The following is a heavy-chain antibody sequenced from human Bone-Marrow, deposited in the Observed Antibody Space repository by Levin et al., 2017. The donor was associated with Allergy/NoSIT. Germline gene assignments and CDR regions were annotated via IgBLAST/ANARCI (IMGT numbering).Heavy chain of an antibody. J-gene: IGHJ5*02. CDR3: ARDVGPVRGGYNWFDP. CDR1: GAPFANYG. V-gene: IGHV1-69*06. Sequence: SVKVSCKASGAPFANYGLSWVRQAPGQGLEWMGGIIPLFGATKYAQKFQGRVTITADKSTSTTYMELSRVRSEDTAVYYCARDVGPVRGGYNWFDPWGQGTLVTVSS. D-gene: IGHD1-26*01. CDR2: IIPLFGAT.